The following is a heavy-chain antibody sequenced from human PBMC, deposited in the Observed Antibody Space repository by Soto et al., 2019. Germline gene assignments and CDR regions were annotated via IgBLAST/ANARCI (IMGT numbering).Heavy chain of an antibody. CDR2: ISYDGSNE. CDR3: ARGPPTVTTSMVRYYYYYGMDV. Sequence: GGSLRLSCTGSGYTFSSHGMHWVRQAPGKGLEWVALISYDGSNEYYADSVKGRFTISRDNSKNTLYLQMNSLRAEDTAVYYCARGPPTVTTSMVRYYYYYGMDVWGQGTTVTVSS. D-gene: IGHD4-4*01. J-gene: IGHJ6*02. CDR1: GYTFSSHG. V-gene: IGHV3-30*03.